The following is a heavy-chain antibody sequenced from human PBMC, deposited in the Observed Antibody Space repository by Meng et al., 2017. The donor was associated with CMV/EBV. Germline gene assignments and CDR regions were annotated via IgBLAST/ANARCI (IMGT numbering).Heavy chain of an antibody. J-gene: IGHJ4*02. CDR3: AREMPIAAAGCFDY. Sequence: QGRLTSGGAGLLKPSEPLPLPCAVYGGSFSGYYWSWIRQPPGKGLEWIGRIYTSGSTNYNPSLKSRVTMSVDTSKNQFSLKLSSVTAADTAVYYCAREMPIAAAGCFDYWGQGTLVTVSS. V-gene: IGHV4-59*10. CDR1: GGSFSGYY. D-gene: IGHD6-13*01. CDR2: IYTSGST.